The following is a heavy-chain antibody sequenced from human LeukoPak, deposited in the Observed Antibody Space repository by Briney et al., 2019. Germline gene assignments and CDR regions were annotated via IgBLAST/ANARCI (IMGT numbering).Heavy chain of an antibody. Sequence: GASVKVSCKASGYTFTSYDINWARQATGQGLEWMGWMNPNSGNTGYAQKFQGRVTMTRNTSISTAYMKLSSLRSEDTAVYYCARSLRLTTVTTRWSPGLGYWGQGTLVTVSS. CDR1: GYTFTSYD. V-gene: IGHV1-8*01. D-gene: IGHD4-17*01. J-gene: IGHJ4*02. CDR3: ARSLRLTTVTTRWSPGLGY. CDR2: MNPNSGNT.